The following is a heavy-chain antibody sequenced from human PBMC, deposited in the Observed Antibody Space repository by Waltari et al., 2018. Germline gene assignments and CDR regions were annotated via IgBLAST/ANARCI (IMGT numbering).Heavy chain of an antibody. CDR3: ARLTNCGGDCGDAFDI. CDR1: GYSISSGYY. D-gene: IGHD2-21*01. CDR2: IYHSGST. V-gene: IGHV4-38-2*01. Sequence: QVQLQESGPGLVKPSETLSLTCAVSGYSISSGYYWGWIRQPQGKGLEWIGSIYHSGSTYYNPSLKSRVTISVDTSKNQFSLKLSSVTAADTAVYYCARLTNCGGDCGDAFDIWGQGTMVTVSS. J-gene: IGHJ3*02.